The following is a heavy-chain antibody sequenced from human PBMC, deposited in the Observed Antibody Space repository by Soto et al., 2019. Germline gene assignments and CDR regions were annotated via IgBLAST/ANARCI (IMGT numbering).Heavy chain of an antibody. V-gene: IGHV4-39*01. CDR3: ARLGRDIVVVVAATNSYYYGMDV. D-gene: IGHD2-15*01. J-gene: IGHJ6*02. Sequence: SETLSLTCTVSGGSISRSSYYWGWIRQPPGKGLEWIGSIYYSGSTYYNPSLKSRVTISVGTSRNQFALKLSSVTAADTAVYYCARLGRDIVVVVAATNSYYYGMDVWGQGTTVTFSS. CDR1: GGSISRSSYY. CDR2: IYYSGST.